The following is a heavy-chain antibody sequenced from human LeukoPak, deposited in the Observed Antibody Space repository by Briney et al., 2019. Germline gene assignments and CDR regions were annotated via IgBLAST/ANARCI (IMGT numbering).Heavy chain of an antibody. J-gene: IGHJ6*03. CDR2: IPYDGSNE. CDR3: AKDRGIAVAYYFMDV. V-gene: IGHV3-30*02. D-gene: IGHD6-13*01. CDR1: GFTFSNYG. Sequence: GGSLRLSCAASGFTFSNYGMHWVRQAPGKGLEWVAFIPYDGSNEYYADSVKGRFTISRDNSKNTLYLEMNSLRAEDTAMYYCAKDRGIAVAYYFMDVWGKGTTVTVSS.